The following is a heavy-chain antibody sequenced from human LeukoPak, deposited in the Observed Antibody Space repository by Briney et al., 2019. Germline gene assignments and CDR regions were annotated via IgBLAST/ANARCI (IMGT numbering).Heavy chain of an antibody. V-gene: IGHV3-66*01. J-gene: IGHJ4*02. CDR3: ARGDGYYYGSGSYCDF. CDR1: GFDVTSKY. D-gene: IGHD3-10*01. Sequence: GGSLRLSCAASGFDVTSKYMTWVRQTPERGLDWVSVIYSAASALYAASVKGRFTISRDKSNNTLYLEMNSLRAEDTAVYYCARGDGYYYGSGSYCDFWGQGTLVTVSS. CDR2: IYSAASA.